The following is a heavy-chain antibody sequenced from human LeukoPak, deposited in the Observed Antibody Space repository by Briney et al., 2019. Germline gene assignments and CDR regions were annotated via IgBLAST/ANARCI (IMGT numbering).Heavy chain of an antibody. Sequence: PSETLSITCTVSGGSISSYYWSWIRQHPGKGLEWIGYIYYSGSTNYNPSLKSRVTISIDTSKNHFSLNLRSVTAADTDVDYYSRTTEAHSWGTRYYDYYMDVWGKGTTVTV. CDR2: IYYSGST. J-gene: IGHJ6*03. CDR1: GGSISSYY. V-gene: IGHV4-59*01. CDR3: SRTTEAHSWGTRYYDYYMDV. D-gene: IGHD6-13*01.